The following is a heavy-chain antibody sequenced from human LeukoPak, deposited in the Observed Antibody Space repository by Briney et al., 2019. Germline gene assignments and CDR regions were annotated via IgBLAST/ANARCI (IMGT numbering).Heavy chain of an antibody. CDR1: GFTFSNYA. V-gene: IGHV3-23*01. Sequence: GGSLRLSCAASGFTFSNYAMSWVRQALGKGLEWVSTTSGSGGSTYYADSVKGRFTFSRDNSKNTLYLQMNSLRVEDTAVYYCVSYRPYNWFDPWGQGTLVTVSS. CDR2: TSGSGGST. CDR3: VSYRPYNWFDP. D-gene: IGHD3-16*02. J-gene: IGHJ5*02.